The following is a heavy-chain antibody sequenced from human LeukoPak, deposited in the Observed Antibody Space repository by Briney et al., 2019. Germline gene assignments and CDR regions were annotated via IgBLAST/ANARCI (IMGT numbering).Heavy chain of an antibody. Sequence: SETLSLTCAVSGYSISSDYYWSWIRQPPGKGLEWIGEINDSGTINYNPSLMSRVTISVDKSKNQFSLKLSSVTAADTAVYYCARRWNYGRNYYIDVWGKGATVSVSS. J-gene: IGHJ6*03. CDR3: ARRWNYGRNYYIDV. CDR2: INDSGTI. V-gene: IGHV4-4*02. CDR1: GYSISSDYY. D-gene: IGHD1-7*01.